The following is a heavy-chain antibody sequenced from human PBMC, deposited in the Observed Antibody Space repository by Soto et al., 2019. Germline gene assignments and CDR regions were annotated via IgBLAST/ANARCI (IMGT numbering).Heavy chain of an antibody. D-gene: IGHD6-13*01. CDR3: ARAIAAGGTNWFDP. CDR2: INPNSGDT. J-gene: IGHJ5*02. CDR1: GYIFTGYY. Sequence: QVQLVQSGAEVKKPGASVKVSCKASGYIFTGYYMHWVRQAPGQGLEWMGWINPNSGDTNYAQKFQGRVTMTRDTSISTVYMELSRLRSDDTAVYYCARAIAAGGTNWFDPWGQGTVVSVSS. V-gene: IGHV1-2*02.